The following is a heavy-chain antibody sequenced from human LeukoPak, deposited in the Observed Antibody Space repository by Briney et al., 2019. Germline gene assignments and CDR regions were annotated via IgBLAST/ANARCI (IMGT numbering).Heavy chain of an antibody. CDR2: INPNSGGT. J-gene: IGHJ6*03. V-gene: IGHV1-2*02. Sequence: GSSVKVSCKASGYTFTGYYMHWVRQAPGQGLEWMGWINPNSGGTNYAQKFQGRVTITTDKSTSTAYMELSSLRSEDTAVYYCARVNLRGIVGPDYYYMDVWGKGTTVTVSS. CDR1: GYTFTGYY. CDR3: ARVNLRGIVGPDYYYMDV. D-gene: IGHD2-15*01.